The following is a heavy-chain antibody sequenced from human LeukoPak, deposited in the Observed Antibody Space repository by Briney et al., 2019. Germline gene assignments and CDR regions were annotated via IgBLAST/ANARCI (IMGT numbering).Heavy chain of an antibody. J-gene: IGHJ6*03. CDR2: INPSGGST. D-gene: IGHD4-17*01. CDR3: ARGATKVTSVIHMDV. Sequence: ASVKVSCKASGYTFTSYYMHWVRQAPGQGLEWMGIINPSGGSTSYAQKFQDRVTMTTDTSTSTVYMELRSLISDDTAVYYCARGATKVTSVIHMDVWGKGTTVIVSS. V-gene: IGHV1-46*01. CDR1: GYTFTSYY.